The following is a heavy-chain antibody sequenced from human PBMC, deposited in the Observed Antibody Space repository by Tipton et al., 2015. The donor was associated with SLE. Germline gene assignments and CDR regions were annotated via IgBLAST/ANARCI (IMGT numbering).Heavy chain of an antibody. D-gene: IGHD6-13*01. V-gene: IGHV4-38-2*02. J-gene: IGHJ3*02. CDR3: ARDGGEAAAGTGAFDI. CDR1: GYSISSGYY. Sequence: TLSLTCAVSGYSISSGYYWGCIRQPPGKGLEWIGSIYYSGSTYYNPSLKSRVTISVDTSKNQFSLKLSSVTAADTAVYYCARDGGEAAAGTGAFDIWGQGTMVTVSS. CDR2: IYYSGST.